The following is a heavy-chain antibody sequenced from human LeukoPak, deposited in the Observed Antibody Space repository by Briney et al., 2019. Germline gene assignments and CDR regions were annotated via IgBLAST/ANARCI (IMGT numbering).Heavy chain of an antibody. CDR1: GHTLTELD. Sequence: GASVKVSCKVSGHTLTELDFNWVRQAPGKGLEWVAGFNPEDVNKVSAQKFQGRVTMTDDTSTNTAYMELRSLRLDDTAVYCCAANGFQGDNVLPVDAFEVWGEGTMVTV. J-gene: IGHJ3*01. D-gene: IGHD2/OR15-2a*01. V-gene: IGHV1-24*01. CDR3: AANGFQGDNVLPVDAFEV. CDR2: FNPEDVNK.